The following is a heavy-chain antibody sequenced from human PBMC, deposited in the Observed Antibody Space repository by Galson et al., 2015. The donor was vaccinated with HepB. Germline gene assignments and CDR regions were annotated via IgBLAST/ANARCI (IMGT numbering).Heavy chain of an antibody. CDR1: GGSISSSSYY. Sequence: LSLTCTVSGGSISSSSYYWGWIRQPPGKGLEWIGSIYYSGSTYYNPSLKSRVTISVDTSKNQFSLKLSSVTAADTAVYYCARYSGWYFVKNPHGAFDIWGQGTMVTVSS. CDR2: IYYSGST. D-gene: IGHD6-19*01. J-gene: IGHJ3*02. V-gene: IGHV4-39*07. CDR3: ARYSGWYFVKNPHGAFDI.